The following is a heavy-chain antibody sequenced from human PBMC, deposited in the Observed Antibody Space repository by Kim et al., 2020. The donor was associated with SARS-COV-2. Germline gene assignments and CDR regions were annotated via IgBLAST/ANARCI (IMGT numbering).Heavy chain of an antibody. D-gene: IGHD2-2*01. CDR2: IWYDGSNK. V-gene: IGHV3-33*06. CDR1: GFTFSSYG. J-gene: IGHJ6*02. Sequence: GGSLRLSCAASGFTFSSYGMHWVRQAPGKGLEWVAVIWYDGSNKYYADSVKGRFTISRDNSKNTLYLQMNSLRAEDTAVYYCAKELIVVVPAAMRAYYYYYGMDVWGQGTTVTVSS. CDR3: AKELIVVVPAAMRAYYYYYGMDV.